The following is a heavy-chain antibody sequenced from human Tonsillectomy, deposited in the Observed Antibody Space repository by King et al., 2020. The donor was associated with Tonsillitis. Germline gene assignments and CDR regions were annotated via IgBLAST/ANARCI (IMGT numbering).Heavy chain of an antibody. Sequence: QLVQSGGGLVKPGGSLRLSCAASGFTLSNAWMSWVRQAPGKGLEWVGRIKNNIDGGTTDFAAPVKGRFTISRDDSKNTLYLQMNSLKTEDTAVYYCARELVGCYSGLDVWGQGTTVTVSS. CDR3: ARELVGCYSGLDV. J-gene: IGHJ6*02. CDR2: IKNNIDGGTT. CDR1: GFTLSNAW. D-gene: IGHD6-6*01. V-gene: IGHV3-15*01.